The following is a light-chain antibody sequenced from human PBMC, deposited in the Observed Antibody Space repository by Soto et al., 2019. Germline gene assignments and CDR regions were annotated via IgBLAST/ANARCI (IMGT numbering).Light chain of an antibody. J-gene: IGKJ4*01. CDR1: QGISSY. CDR3: QQYYSFPLT. V-gene: IGKV1D-8*01. CDR2: AAS. Sequence: VIWMTQSPSLLSASTGDRVTISCRTSQGISSYLAWYQQKPGKAPELLIYAASTLQSGVPSRFSGSGSGTDFTLTISCLQSEDFATYYCQQYYSFPLTFGGGTKV.